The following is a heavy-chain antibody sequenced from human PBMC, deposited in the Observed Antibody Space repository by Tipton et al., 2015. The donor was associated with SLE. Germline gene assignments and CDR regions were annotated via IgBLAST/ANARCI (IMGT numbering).Heavy chain of an antibody. CDR1: GYSISSSDY. J-gene: IGHJ6*02. Sequence: TLSLTCSVSGYSISSSDYWGWIRQPPGKGLEWIASIYHTGGTYYNPSLSSRVTISADTSNNHFSLGLESVTAADTAVYFCAASTSSYFYYGLDVWGQGTTVTVSS. D-gene: IGHD6-6*01. V-gene: IGHV4-38-2*01. CDR2: IYHTGGT. CDR3: AASTSSYFYYGLDV.